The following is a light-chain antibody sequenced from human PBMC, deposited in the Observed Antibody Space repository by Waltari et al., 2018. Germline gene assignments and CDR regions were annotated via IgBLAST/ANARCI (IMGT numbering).Light chain of an antibody. CDR3: QVWHPDIDPGV. Sequence: SYVLTQPPSVSVAPGETARITCGGDNIGSYSVHWYQQKPRQAPVLVIFYDSDRPSGIPARFSGSNSGNTATLTITSVDAGDEARYYCQVWHPDIDPGVFGTGTEVTVL. CDR2: YDS. CDR1: NIGSYS. V-gene: IGLV3-21*04. J-gene: IGLJ1*01.